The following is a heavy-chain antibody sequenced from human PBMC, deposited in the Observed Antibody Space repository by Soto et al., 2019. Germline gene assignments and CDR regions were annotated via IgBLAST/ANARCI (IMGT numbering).Heavy chain of an antibody. J-gene: IGHJ6*02. CDR1: GFDLTTSR. CDR2: TSGSGKDT. CDR3: ARVHLVAGSAFLCAMDV. V-gene: IGHV3-21*01. Sequence: ESLSLSCVASGFDLTTSRMNWVRQAPGRGLEWVASTSGSGKDTIYRHSVKGRFATSTDSAAPSLLLRMDSVMVEDTAVYHCARVHLVAGSAFLCAMDVWGPGTPVTVSS. D-gene: IGHD6-6*01.